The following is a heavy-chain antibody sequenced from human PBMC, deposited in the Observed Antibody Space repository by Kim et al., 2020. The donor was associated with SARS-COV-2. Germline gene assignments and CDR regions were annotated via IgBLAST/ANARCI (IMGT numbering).Heavy chain of an antibody. CDR3: AKRYYFDSGNFDY. CDR1: GFTFSSYA. D-gene: IGHD3-10*01. J-gene: IGHJ4*02. CDR2: ISGNGACT. Sequence: GGSLRLSCAASGFTFSSYAMSWVRQAPGKGLEWVSAISGNGACTYYADSVKGRFTISRDNSENTLYLQMNSLRAEDTAVYYCAKRYYFDSGNFDYWGQGTLVTVSS. V-gene: IGHV3-23*01.